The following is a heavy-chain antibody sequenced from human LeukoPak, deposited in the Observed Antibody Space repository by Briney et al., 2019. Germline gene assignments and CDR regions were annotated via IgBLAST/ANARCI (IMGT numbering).Heavy chain of an antibody. D-gene: IGHD6-13*01. J-gene: IGHJ4*02. V-gene: IGHV4-4*02. CDR2: IYHSGST. CDR1: GGSISSSNW. CDR3: ARVGTISSSFATIT. Sequence: SGTLSFTCAVSGGSISSSNWWRWVRQPPGKGLGWIGEIYHSGSTNYNPSLKSRVTISVDKSKNQFSLKLSSVTAADTAVYYCARVGTISSSFATITWGQGTLVTVSS.